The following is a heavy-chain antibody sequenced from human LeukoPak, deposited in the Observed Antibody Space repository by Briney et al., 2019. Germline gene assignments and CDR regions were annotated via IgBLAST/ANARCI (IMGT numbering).Heavy chain of an antibody. CDR1: GFTFRKYN. Sequence: GGSLRLSCAASGFTFRKYNMNWVRQAPGKGLEWVSAISSGSSYIYYADSVKGRFTISRDNAKNSLYLQMNSLRAEDTAVYYCARDQMAIGSFDYWSQGTLVTVSS. CDR2: ISSGSSYI. V-gene: IGHV3-21*01. J-gene: IGHJ4*02. CDR3: ARDQMAIGSFDY. D-gene: IGHD5-24*01.